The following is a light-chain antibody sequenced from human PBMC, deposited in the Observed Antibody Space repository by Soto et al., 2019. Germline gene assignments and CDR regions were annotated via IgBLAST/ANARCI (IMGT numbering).Light chain of an antibody. CDR3: QPYDSTLSDAV. CDR2: GNS. Sequence: QSVLTQPPSVSGAPGQRVTISCTGSSSNIGAGYDVHWYQQLPGTAPKFLIYGNSNRPSGVPDRFSGSKSGTSASLAITGLQAEDEADYYCQPYDSTLSDAVFGGGTKLTVL. J-gene: IGLJ3*02. CDR1: SSNIGAGYD. V-gene: IGLV1-40*01.